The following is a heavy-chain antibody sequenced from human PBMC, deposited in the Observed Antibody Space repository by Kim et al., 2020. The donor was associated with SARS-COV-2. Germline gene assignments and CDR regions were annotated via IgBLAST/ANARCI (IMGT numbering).Heavy chain of an antibody. CDR2: ISDDGTR. D-gene: IGHD2-8*02. J-gene: IGHJ1*01. CDR3: CGQGGSSCFGL. CDR1: GFTFSSNW. V-gene: IGHV3-23*01. Sequence: GGSLRLSCAASGFTFSSNWLSWVRQAPGKELVWVSDISDDGTRSCSDALKGRFAIFSNDYSKTAFLQMNSRIGEDTAAVYCCGQGGSSCFGLGGLGT.